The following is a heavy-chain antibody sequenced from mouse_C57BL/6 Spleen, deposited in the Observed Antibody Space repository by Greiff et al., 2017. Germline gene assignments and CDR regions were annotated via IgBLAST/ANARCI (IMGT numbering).Heavy chain of an antibody. Sequence: EVHLVESGGGLVKPGGSLKLSCAASGFTFSDYGMHWVRQAPEKGLEWVAYISSGSSTIYYADTVKGRFTISRDNAKNTLFLQMTSLRSEDTAMYSCARRDGSQYYYAMDYWGQGTSVTVSS. CDR2: ISSGSSTI. CDR3: ARRDGSQYYYAMDY. CDR1: GFTFSDYG. D-gene: IGHD2-3*01. J-gene: IGHJ4*01. V-gene: IGHV5-17*01.